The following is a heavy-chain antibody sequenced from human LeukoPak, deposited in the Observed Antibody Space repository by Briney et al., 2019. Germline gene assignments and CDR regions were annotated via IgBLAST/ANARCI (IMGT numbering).Heavy chain of an antibody. J-gene: IGHJ2*01. CDR2: ISNDGRSK. CDR3: VRATSGFDL. V-gene: IGHV3-30*04. CDR1: RFTFSPYA. Sequence: GGSLRLSCAASRFTFSPYAMHWVRQAPGGGLEWGGVISNDGRSKFYADSVKGRFTISRDNSLGTVYLQMNRLGAEDTAVYYCVRATSGFDLWGRGTLVTVCS. D-gene: IGHD1-26*01.